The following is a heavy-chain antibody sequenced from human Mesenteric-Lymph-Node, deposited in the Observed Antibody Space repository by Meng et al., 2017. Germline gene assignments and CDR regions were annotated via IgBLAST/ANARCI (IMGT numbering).Heavy chain of an antibody. Sequence: QWHGRGLGPGPGKRSGRRSLPCTVSGDSVSSEIWWSWVRQPPGKGLGWIGEVYHRGDTNYNPSLKSRDVISVDTSKSQFSLKLSSVTAADTAVYYCARVEYSSGWYGYFQHWGQGTLVTVSS. CDR1: GDSVSSEIW. CDR2: VYHRGDT. J-gene: IGHJ1*01. D-gene: IGHD6-19*01. CDR3: ARVEYSSGWYGYFQH. V-gene: IGHV4-4*02.